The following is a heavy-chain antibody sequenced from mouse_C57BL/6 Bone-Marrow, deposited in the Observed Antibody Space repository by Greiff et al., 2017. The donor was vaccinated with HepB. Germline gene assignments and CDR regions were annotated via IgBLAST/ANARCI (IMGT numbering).Heavy chain of an antibody. CDR1: GYAFTNYL. Sequence: VQLQQSGAELVRPGTSVKVSCKASGYAFTNYLIEWVKQRPGQGLEWIGVINPGSGGTNYNEKFKGKATLTADKSSSTAYMQLSSLTSEDSAVYFCARGGYSNGYFDVWGTGTTVTVSS. J-gene: IGHJ1*03. V-gene: IGHV1-54*01. D-gene: IGHD2-5*01. CDR2: INPGSGGT. CDR3: ARGGYSNGYFDV.